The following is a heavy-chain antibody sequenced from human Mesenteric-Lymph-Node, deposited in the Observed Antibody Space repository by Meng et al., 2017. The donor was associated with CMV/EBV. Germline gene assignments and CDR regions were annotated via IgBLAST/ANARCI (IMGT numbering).Heavy chain of an antibody. CDR3: ARGFWDIVIIPASISIWDY. Sequence: GESLKISCAASGFIFSTYSMNWVRQAPGKRLEWVSTISSSGGYIYYADSVKGRFTISRDNAKNSLYLLMNSLRAEDTAVYYCARGFWDIVIIPASISIWDYWGQGTLVTVSS. D-gene: IGHD2-2*02. CDR1: GFIFSTYS. V-gene: IGHV3-21*01. J-gene: IGHJ4*02. CDR2: ISSSGGYI.